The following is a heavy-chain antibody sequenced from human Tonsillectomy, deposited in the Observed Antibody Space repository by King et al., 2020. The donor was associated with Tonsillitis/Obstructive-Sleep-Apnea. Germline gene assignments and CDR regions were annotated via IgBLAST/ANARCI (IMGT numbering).Heavy chain of an antibody. Sequence: QLQESGPGLVKPSETLSLTCTVSGGSVSSGSYYWSWIRQPPGKGLEWIGYIYYSGSTNYNPSLKSRVTISVDTSKNQFSLKLSSVTAADTAVYYCAGEGRYYDFWSGYFFFDYWGQGTLVTVSS. D-gene: IGHD3-3*01. CDR2: IYYSGST. V-gene: IGHV4-61*01. CDR3: AGEGRYYDFWSGYFFFDY. CDR1: GGSVSSGSYY. J-gene: IGHJ4*02.